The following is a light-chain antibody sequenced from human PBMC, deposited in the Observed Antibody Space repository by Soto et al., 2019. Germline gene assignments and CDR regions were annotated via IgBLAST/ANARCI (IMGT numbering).Light chain of an antibody. V-gene: IGKV1-5*01. CDR3: QQVNTYPFT. Sequence: DIQMTQSPSTLSASVGDRVTITCRASQSISSWLAWYQQKPGQAPKLLIYDVSSLQSGVPSRFSGSGSGTEFTLTISSLQPDDFATYYCQQVNTYPFTFGQGTRLEIK. CDR1: QSISSW. CDR2: DVS. J-gene: IGKJ5*01.